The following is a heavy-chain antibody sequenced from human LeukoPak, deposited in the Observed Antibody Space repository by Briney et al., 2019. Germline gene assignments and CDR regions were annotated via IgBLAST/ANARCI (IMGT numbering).Heavy chain of an antibody. CDR1: GFTFSSYA. Sequence: PGGSLRLSCAASGFTFSSYAMSWVRQAPGKGLEWVSAISGSGGSTYYADSVKGRFTISRDNSKNTLYLQMSSLRAEDTAVYYCAKMGDGSGTYPPPYYFDYWGQGTLVTVSS. J-gene: IGHJ4*02. V-gene: IGHV3-23*01. D-gene: IGHD3-10*01. CDR3: AKMGDGSGTYPPPYYFDY. CDR2: ISGSGGST.